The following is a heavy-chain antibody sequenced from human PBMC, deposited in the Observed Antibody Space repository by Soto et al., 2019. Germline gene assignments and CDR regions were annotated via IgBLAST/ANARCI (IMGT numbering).Heavy chain of an antibody. J-gene: IGHJ4*02. CDR2: ISAYNGNT. V-gene: IGHV1-18*04. CDR3: ARFLDSGSYYVSLNFDY. D-gene: IGHD1-26*01. CDR1: GYTFTSYG. Sequence: QVQLVQSGAEVKKPGASVKVSCKASGYTFTSYGISWVRQAPGQGLEWMGWISAYNGNTNYAQKLQGRVTMTTDTSTSTAYMKLRSLRSDDTAVYYCARFLDSGSYYVSLNFDYWGQGTLVTVSS.